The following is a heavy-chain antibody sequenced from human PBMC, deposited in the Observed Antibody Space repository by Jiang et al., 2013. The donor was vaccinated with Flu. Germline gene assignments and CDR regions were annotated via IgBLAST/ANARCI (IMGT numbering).Heavy chain of an antibody. J-gene: IGHJ4*02. D-gene: IGHD3-22*01. Sequence: RGSGLVKPSETLSLTCAVYGGSFSGYYWSWIRQPPGKGLEWIGEINHSGSTNYNPSLKSRVTISVDTSKNQFSLKLSSVTAADTAVYYCARSLYDSSGYHPFDYWGQGTLVTVSS. V-gene: IGHV4-34*01. CDR2: INHSGST. CDR3: ARSLYDSSGYHPFDY. CDR1: GGSFSGYY.